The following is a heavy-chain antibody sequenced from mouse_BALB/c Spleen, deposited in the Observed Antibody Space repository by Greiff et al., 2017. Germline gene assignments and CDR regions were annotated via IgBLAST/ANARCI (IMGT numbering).Heavy chain of an antibody. CDR1: GFSLTSYG. CDR3: ARDPYYGSSYFDY. V-gene: IGHV2-9*02. CDR2: ISAGGST. Sequence: QVHVKQSGPGLVAPSQSLSITCTVSGFSLTSYGVHWVRQPPGKGLEWLGVISAGGSTNYNSALMSRLSISKDNSKSQVFLNMNSLLTDDTAMYYCARDPYYGSSYFDYWGQGTTLTVSS. J-gene: IGHJ2*01. D-gene: IGHD1-1*01.